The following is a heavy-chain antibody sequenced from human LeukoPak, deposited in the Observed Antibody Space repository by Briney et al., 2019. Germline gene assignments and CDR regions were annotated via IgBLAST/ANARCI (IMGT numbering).Heavy chain of an antibody. CDR1: GDSISSSSYY. CDR2: IHNTGIT. CDR3: ARGQGPWVVVPAAPTGWEYYFDY. D-gene: IGHD2-2*01. Sequence: SETLSLTCTVTGDSISSSSYYWAWIRQPPGKGLEWIGNIHNTGITYYNPSLKSRVTISVDTSKNQFSLKLSSVTAADTAVYYCARGQGPWVVVPAAPTGWEYYFDYWGQGTLVTVSS. V-gene: IGHV4-39*07. J-gene: IGHJ4*02.